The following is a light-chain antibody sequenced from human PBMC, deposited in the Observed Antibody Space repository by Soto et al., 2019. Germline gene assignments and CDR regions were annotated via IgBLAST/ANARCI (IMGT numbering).Light chain of an antibody. J-gene: IGLJ2*01. V-gene: IGLV1-40*01. CDR2: GNT. CDR1: SSNIGAGYD. CDR3: QSFDISLDVI. Sequence: QSVLTQPPSVSGAPGQRVTFSCTGTSSNIGAGYDVHWYQQLPGTVPKLLIYGNTNRPSGVPDRFSASKSGTSASPVITGLQAEDEADYYCQSFDISLDVIFGGGTQLTVL.